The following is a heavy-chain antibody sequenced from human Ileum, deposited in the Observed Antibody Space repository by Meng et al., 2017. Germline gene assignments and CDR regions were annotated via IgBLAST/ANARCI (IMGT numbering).Heavy chain of an antibody. Sequence: GGSLRLSCAASGFTFTTYAMHWVRQAPGRGLEWMAVISNDGSRTFYAESVKGRFSISRDNSKNTLFLQVNSLRLEDTAVYYCAREKSQFGELEHWGQGTLVTVSS. CDR1: GFTFTTYA. CDR2: ISNDGSRT. D-gene: IGHD3-10*01. J-gene: IGHJ4*02. CDR3: AREKSQFGELEH. V-gene: IGHV3-30*04.